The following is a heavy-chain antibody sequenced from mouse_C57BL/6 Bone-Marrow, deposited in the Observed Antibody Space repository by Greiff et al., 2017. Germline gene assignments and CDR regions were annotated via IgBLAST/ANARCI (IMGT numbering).Heavy chain of an antibody. J-gene: IGHJ2*01. CDR3: ARSDYGSIYFDY. V-gene: IGHV1-42*01. D-gene: IGHD1-1*01. CDR1: GYSFTGYY. Sequence: EVQLQQSGPELVKPGASVKISCKASGYSFTGYYMNWVKQSPEKSLEWIGEINPSTGGTTYNQKFKAKATLTVDKSSSTAYMQLKSLTSEDSAVYYCARSDYGSIYFDYWGQGTTLTVSS. CDR2: INPSTGGT.